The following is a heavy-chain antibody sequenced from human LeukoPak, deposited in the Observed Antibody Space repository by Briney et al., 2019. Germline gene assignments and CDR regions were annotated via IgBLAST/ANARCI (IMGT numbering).Heavy chain of an antibody. D-gene: IGHD3-22*01. CDR2: FSYSGDT. V-gene: IGHV4-39*01. CDR3: ARQYYYDSSGYLDY. J-gene: IGHJ4*02. CDR1: RDSIATNNFA. Sequence: SSETLSLTCTVSRDSIATNNFAWGWLRQAPGKGLEWIGTFSYSGDTFYNPSLKSRVAISADTSKNQFSLKLSSVTAADTAVYYCARQYYYDSSGYLDYWGQGTLVTVSS.